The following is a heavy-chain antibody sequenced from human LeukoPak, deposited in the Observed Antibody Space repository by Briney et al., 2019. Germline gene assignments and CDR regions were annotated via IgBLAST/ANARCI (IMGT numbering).Heavy chain of an antibody. CDR2: ISSSSSYI. CDR1: GFTFSSYS. D-gene: IGHD2-15*01. V-gene: IGHV3-21*01. Sequence: GGSLRLSCAASGFTFSSYSMNWVRQALGKGLEWVSSISSSSSYIYYADSVKGRFTISRDNAKNSLYLQMNSLRAEDTAVYYCATYCSGGSCYSVFDYWGQGTLVTVSS. J-gene: IGHJ4*02. CDR3: ATYCSGGSCYSVFDY.